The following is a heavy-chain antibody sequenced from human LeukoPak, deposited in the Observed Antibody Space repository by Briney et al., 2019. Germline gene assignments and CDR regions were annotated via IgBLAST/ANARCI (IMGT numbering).Heavy chain of an antibody. D-gene: IGHD3-22*01. CDR3: ARAQYYDSSGYYAPAEYFQH. Sequence: SETLSLTCTVSGGSISSGSYYWIWIRQPAGKGLEWIGRINISVRTNYNPSLKSRVTISVDTSKNQFSLKLSSVTAADTAVYYCARAQYYDSSGYYAPAEYFQHWGQGTLVTVSS. CDR2: INISVRT. CDR1: GGSISSGSYY. V-gene: IGHV4-61*02. J-gene: IGHJ1*01.